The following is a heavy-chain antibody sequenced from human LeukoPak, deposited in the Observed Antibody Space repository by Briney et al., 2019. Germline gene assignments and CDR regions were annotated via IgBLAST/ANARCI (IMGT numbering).Heavy chain of an antibody. CDR1: GFTFSNYG. J-gene: IGHJ4*02. Sequence: GGTLRLSCAASGFTFSNYGMSWVRQAPGKGLEWVSTISGSGGNTYYADSVKGRFTISRDTSKNTLYLQMNSLRAEDTAVYYCAKDQGEEQWLYLDYWGQGTLVTVSS. V-gene: IGHV3-23*01. D-gene: IGHD6-19*01. CDR3: AKDQGEEQWLYLDY. CDR2: ISGSGGNT.